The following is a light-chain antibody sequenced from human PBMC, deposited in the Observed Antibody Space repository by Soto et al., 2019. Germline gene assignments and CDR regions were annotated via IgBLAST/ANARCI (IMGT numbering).Light chain of an antibody. CDR3: QQYNSYSPALT. V-gene: IGKV1-5*03. J-gene: IGKJ4*01. CDR1: QSISSW. CDR2: KAS. Sequence: DIQVAQFPSSLSASVGDRVTITCRASQSISSWLAWYQQKPGKAPKLLIYKASSLESGVPSRFSGSGSGTEFTLTISSLQPDDFATYYCQQYNSYSPALTFGGGTKVDIK.